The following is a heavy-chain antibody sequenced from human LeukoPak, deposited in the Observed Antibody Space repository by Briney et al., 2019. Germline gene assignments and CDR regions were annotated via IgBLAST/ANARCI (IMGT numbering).Heavy chain of an antibody. Sequence: ASVKVSCKASGYTFTGYYRHWVRQAPGQGLEWMGWINPNSGGTNYAQKFQGRVTMTRDTSISTAYMELSRLRSDDTAVYYCARYYYDGNWFDPWGQGTLVTVSS. D-gene: IGHD3-22*01. V-gene: IGHV1-2*02. CDR3: ARYYYDGNWFDP. CDR1: GYTFTGYY. CDR2: INPNSGGT. J-gene: IGHJ5*02.